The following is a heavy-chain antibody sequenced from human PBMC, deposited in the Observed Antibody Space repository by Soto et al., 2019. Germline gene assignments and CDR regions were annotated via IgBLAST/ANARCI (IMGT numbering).Heavy chain of an antibody. CDR2: ISSSSSYI. D-gene: IGHD6-6*01. V-gene: IGHV3-21*01. Sequence: GGSLRLSFAASGFTFSSYSMNWVRQAPGKGLEWVSSISSSSSYIYYAGSVKGRFTISRDNAKNSLYLQMNSLRAEDTAVYYCARVLAGSDSSSSINYYYGMDVWGQGTTVTVSS. CDR1: GFTFSSYS. J-gene: IGHJ6*02. CDR3: ARVLAGSDSSSSINYYYGMDV.